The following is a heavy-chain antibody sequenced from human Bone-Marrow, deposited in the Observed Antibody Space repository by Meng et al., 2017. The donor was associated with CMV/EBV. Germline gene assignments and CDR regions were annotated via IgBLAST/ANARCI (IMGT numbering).Heavy chain of an antibody. CDR2: ISPSSGIT. CDR3: ARGSVSWNGYYPSYGMDV. Sequence: ASVKVSCKASGYTFTSYYMHWVRQAPGQGLEWMGRISPSSGITNYAQKFQGRLTMTGDTSTSTVYMELSSLTSEDTAVYYFARGSVSWNGYYPSYGMDVWGQGTTVTGSS. D-gene: IGHD3-3*01. CDR1: GYTFTSYY. V-gene: IGHV1-46*01. J-gene: IGHJ6*01.